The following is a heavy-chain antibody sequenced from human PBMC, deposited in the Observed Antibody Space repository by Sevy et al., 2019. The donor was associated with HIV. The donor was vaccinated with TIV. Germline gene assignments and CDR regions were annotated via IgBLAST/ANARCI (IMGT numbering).Heavy chain of an antibody. D-gene: IGHD7-27*01. V-gene: IGHV3-7*01. CDR3: ARKQITGAKHHYFDY. J-gene: IGHJ4*02. CDR2: INQDGGEK. Sequence: GGSLRLSCAVSGFTFSNYWMSWVRQAPGKGLECVANINQDGGEKYYLDAVKGRIFVSRDNAKNSLYLQMDSLRAKDTDLYYCARKQITGAKHHYFDYWGQGTLVTVSS. CDR1: GFTFSNYW.